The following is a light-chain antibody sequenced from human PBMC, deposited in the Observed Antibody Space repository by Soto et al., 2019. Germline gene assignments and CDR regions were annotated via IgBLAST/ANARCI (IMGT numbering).Light chain of an antibody. J-gene: IGKJ1*01. CDR2: QAS. CDR1: QSISSW. V-gene: IGKV1-5*03. Sequence: DIQMTQSPSTLSASVGDRVTITCRASQSISSWLAWYQQKPGKAPKLLISQASSLESGVPSRFSGSGSETEFTLTSSGLQPDDFASYYCQQYNSYSWTFGQGTKVDIK. CDR3: QQYNSYSWT.